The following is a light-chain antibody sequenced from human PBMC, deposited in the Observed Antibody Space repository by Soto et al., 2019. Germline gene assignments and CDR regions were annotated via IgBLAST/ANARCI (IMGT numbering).Light chain of an antibody. CDR1: QSISRW. J-gene: IGKJ1*01. CDR3: QQYNSYSPPT. Sequence: DIPMTQSPFTLSASVGDRVTITCRASQSISRWLAWYQQKPGKAPSLLIYGVSSLQSGVPSRFSGSGSGTEYTLTISSLQPDDFATYYCQQYNSYSPPTFGQGTKVDIK. CDR2: GVS. V-gene: IGKV1-5*01.